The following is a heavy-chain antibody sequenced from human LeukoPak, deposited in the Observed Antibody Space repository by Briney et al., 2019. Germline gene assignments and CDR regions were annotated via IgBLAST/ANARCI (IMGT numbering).Heavy chain of an antibody. D-gene: IGHD6-19*01. J-gene: IGHJ1*01. CDR3: ATGLRSSGWYHEYFQH. Sequence: TGGSLRLSCAASGFTFSSYSMNWVRQAPGKGLEWVSSISSSSSYIYYADSVKGRFTISRDNAKNSLYLQMNSLRAEDTAAYYCATGLRSSGWYHEYFQHWGQGTLVTVSS. V-gene: IGHV3-21*01. CDR1: GFTFSSYS. CDR2: ISSSSSYI.